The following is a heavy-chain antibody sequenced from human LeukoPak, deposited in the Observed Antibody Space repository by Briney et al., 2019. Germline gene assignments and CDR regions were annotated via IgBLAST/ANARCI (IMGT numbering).Heavy chain of an antibody. CDR1: GNTFTDYY. D-gene: IGHD6-19*01. CDR3: ARERGTLAVAGDAVDI. V-gene: IGHV1-2*02. Sequence: ASVKVSCKASGNTFTDYYMHWVRQAPGQGLEWMGWINPNSGGTNYAQNFQGRVTMTRDTSINTAYMEVRRLTSDDTAVYYCARERGTLAVAGDAVDIWGQGTMVTVSS. CDR2: INPNSGGT. J-gene: IGHJ3*02.